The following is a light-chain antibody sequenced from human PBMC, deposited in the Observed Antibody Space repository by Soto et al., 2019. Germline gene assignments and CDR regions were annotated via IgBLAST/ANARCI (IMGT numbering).Light chain of an antibody. Sequence: IGLTQSPGTLSLSPGERATLSCRASQSVSSTSFAWYQLRPGQAPRLLIYDTSARAGGIPARFSGSGSGTDFILTIYRLEPEDFAVYFCQQYDGSTWTFGQVTKV. CDR1: QSVSSTS. J-gene: IGKJ1*01. CDR3: QQYDGSTWT. V-gene: IGKV3-20*01. CDR2: DTS.